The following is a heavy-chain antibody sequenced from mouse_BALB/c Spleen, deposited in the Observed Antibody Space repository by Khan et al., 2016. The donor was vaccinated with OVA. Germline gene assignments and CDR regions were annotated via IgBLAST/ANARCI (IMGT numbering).Heavy chain of an antibody. Sequence: EVQLVESGPGLVKPSQSLSLTCTVTGYSITSDYAWDWLRQFPGNKLEWMGYISYGGSTSYNPSLKSRISITRDTSKNQFFLQLNSVTTEDTATYYCARKNYYGDAMDYWGQGTSVTVSS. CDR1: GYSITSDYA. CDR3: ARKNYYGDAMDY. J-gene: IGHJ4*01. D-gene: IGHD1-2*01. CDR2: ISYGGST. V-gene: IGHV3-2*02.